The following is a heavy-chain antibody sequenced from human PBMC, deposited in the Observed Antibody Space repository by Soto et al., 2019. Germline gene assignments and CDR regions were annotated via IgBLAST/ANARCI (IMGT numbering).Heavy chain of an antibody. Sequence: EVPLVESGGGLVQPGGSLRLSCAASGFTFSSYWMTWVRQAPGKGLEWVANIKKDGSEKYHVDSVKGRFTISRDNAKNSLYLQMNSLRAEDTAVYYCARSGSYYIDYGMDVWGQGTTVIVSS. V-gene: IGHV3-7*02. CDR2: IKKDGSEK. CDR1: GFTFSSYW. J-gene: IGHJ6*02. CDR3: ARSGSYYIDYGMDV. D-gene: IGHD1-26*01.